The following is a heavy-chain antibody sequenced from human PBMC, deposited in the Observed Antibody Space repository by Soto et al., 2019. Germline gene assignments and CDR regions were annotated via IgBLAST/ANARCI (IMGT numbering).Heavy chain of an antibody. J-gene: IGHJ4*02. CDR2: INAGNGNT. V-gene: IGHV1-3*01. CDR3: ARPSTPCSGGSCYVGFDY. Sequence: ASVKVSCKASGYTFTSYAMHWVRQAPGQRLEWMGWINAGNGNTKYSQKFQGRVTITRDTSASTAYMELSSLRSEDTAVYYCARPSTPCSGGSCYVGFDYWGQGTLVTV. D-gene: IGHD2-15*01. CDR1: GYTFTSYA.